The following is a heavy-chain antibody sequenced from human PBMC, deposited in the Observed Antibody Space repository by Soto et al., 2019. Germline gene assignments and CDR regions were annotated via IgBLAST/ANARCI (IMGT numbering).Heavy chain of an antibody. CDR3: ARRDLVRGVTLGRIDY. Sequence: PSETLSLTCTVSGGSISSSSYYWGWIRQPPGKGLEWIGSIYYSGSTYYNPSLKSRVTISVDTSKNQFSLKLSSVTAADTAVYYCARRDLVRGVTLGRIDYWGQGTLVNVSS. CDR2: IYYSGST. D-gene: IGHD3-10*01. J-gene: IGHJ4*02. V-gene: IGHV4-39*01. CDR1: GGSISSSSYY.